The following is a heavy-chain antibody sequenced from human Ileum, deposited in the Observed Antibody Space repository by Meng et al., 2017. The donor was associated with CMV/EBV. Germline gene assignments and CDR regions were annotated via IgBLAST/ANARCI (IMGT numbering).Heavy chain of an antibody. CDR2: IHISGAT. J-gene: IGHJ4*02. Sequence: GQLQESGPGLVAPSETLSLTFTVAGGSIGSGDYYWSWIRQPAGKGLEWIGRIHISGATNYNTSLKSRVTMSVDTSKNQFSLKVRSVTAADTAVYYCAREMSRTGFFDYWGQGNLVTVSS. CDR1: GGSIGSGDYY. V-gene: IGHV4-61*02. D-gene: IGHD1-1*01. CDR3: AREMSRTGFFDY.